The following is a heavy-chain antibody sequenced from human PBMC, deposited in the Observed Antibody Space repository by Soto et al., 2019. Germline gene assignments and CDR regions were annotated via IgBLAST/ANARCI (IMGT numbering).Heavy chain of an antibody. J-gene: IGHJ4*02. D-gene: IGHD5-18*01. CDR1: GFTFSSYA. V-gene: IGHV3-30-3*01. Sequence: GGSLRLSCAASGFTFSSYAMHWVRQAPGKGLEWVAVISYDGSNKYYADSVKGRFTISRDNSKNTLYLQMNSLRAEDTAVYYCAREGLVDTAMVFWGQGTLVTVSS. CDR2: ISYDGSNK. CDR3: AREGLVDTAMVF.